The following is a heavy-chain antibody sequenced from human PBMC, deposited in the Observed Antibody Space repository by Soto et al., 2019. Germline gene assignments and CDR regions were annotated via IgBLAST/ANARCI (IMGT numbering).Heavy chain of an antibody. CDR3: ARDPGRDSWFDP. V-gene: IGHV1-18*01. J-gene: IGHJ5*02. CDR2: ISAYNGNT. Sequence: QVQLVQSGAEVKKPGASVKVSCKASGYTFTTSGISWVRQAPGQGLEWMAWISAYNGNTNYAQKLQGRVTMTTDTATSTAYMELRSLRSADTAVYYCARDPGRDSWFDPWGQGTLVTFSS. D-gene: IGHD3-10*01. CDR1: GYTFTTSG.